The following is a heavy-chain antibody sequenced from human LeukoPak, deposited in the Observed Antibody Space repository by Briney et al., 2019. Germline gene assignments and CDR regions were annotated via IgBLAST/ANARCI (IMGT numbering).Heavy chain of an antibody. D-gene: IGHD2-8*01. J-gene: IGHJ4*02. CDR2: ISYDGSNK. CDR3: AKMGLGSARDPDN. V-gene: IGHV3-30*04. CDR1: GITFSSYV. Sequence: GGSLRLSCAASGITFSSYVMHWVRQAPGKGLEWVAMISYDGSNKYYADSVKGRFTISRDNSKNTLYLQMNSLRVEDTAVYCCAKMGLGSARDPDNWGQGTLVTVSS.